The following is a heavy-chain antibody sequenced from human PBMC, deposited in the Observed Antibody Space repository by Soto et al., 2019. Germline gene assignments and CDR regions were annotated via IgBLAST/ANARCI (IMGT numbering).Heavy chain of an antibody. Sequence: ASVKVSFKASGYTFTGYYMHWVRQAPGQGLEWMGWINPNSGGTNYAQKFQGRVTMTRDTSISTAYMELSRLRSDDTAVYYCARDPQSVVPAASSHIPFDYWGQGTLVTVSS. V-gene: IGHV1-2*02. D-gene: IGHD2-2*01. CDR1: GYTFTGYY. CDR3: ARDPQSVVPAASSHIPFDY. J-gene: IGHJ4*02. CDR2: INPNSGGT.